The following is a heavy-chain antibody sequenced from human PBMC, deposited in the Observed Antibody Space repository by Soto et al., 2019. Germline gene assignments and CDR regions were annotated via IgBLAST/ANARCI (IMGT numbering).Heavy chain of an antibody. CDR3: ARDPYHVLMVNAPNLYGMDV. J-gene: IGHJ6*02. V-gene: IGHV1-18*01. CDR1: GYTFTTYD. CDR2: ISTYNGNT. D-gene: IGHD2-8*01. Sequence: ASVRLSCKASGYTFTTYDISCVRQAPGQGLEWMGRISTYNGNTNYPQSLQGRLTMTTDTSTTTAYMELRNLRSDDTAVYYCARDPYHVLMVNAPNLYGMDVWGQGTTVTVSS.